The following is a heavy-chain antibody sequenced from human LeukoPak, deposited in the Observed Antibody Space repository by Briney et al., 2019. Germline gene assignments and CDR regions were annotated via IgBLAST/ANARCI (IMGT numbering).Heavy chain of an antibody. Sequence: GASVKVSCKASGYTFTGYYMHWVRQAPGQGLEWMGWINPNSGGTNYAQKFQGRVTMTRDTSISTAYMELSRLRSDDTAVYYCARDPMIVVVTEDTYYMDVWGKGTTVTVSS. CDR1: GYTFTGYY. CDR3: ARDPMIVVVTEDTYYMDV. CDR2: INPNSGGT. J-gene: IGHJ6*03. V-gene: IGHV1-2*02. D-gene: IGHD3-22*01.